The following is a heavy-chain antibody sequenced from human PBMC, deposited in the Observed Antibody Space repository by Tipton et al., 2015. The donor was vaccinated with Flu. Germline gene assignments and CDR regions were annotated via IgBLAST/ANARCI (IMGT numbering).Heavy chain of an antibody. CDR2: IYRGGTT. V-gene: IGHV3-66*02. CDR3: ARGDSSGSLLDP. J-gene: IGHJ5*02. Sequence: SLRLSCAASGFTVSSKYMGWVRQAPGKGLQWVSVIYRGGTTYVADSVKGRCTISRDNSKNTLYLQWNSLTTEDTAVYYCARGDSSGSLLDPWGQGTLVTVSS. D-gene: IGHD3-22*01. CDR1: GFTVSSKY.